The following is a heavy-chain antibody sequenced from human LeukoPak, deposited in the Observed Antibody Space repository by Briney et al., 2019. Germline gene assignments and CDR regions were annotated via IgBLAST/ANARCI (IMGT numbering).Heavy chain of an antibody. CDR3: ERGEVLYSGSYFY. V-gene: IGHV1-18*01. J-gene: IGHJ4*02. CDR1: GYTFTTYG. Sequence: GASVKVSCKASGYTFTTYGINWVRQAPGQGLEWMGWISTNNGNTHYAQNLQGRVTLTTAISTTTAYMELRSLSSDDKAVDYCERGEVLYSGSYFYGGQGTLVTVSS. CDR2: ISTNNGNT. D-gene: IGHD1-26*01.